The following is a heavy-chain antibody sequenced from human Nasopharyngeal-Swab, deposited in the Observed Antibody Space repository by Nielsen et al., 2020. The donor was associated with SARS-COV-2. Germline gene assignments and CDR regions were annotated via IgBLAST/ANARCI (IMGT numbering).Heavy chain of an antibody. CDR3: ARGSSVHAFDV. J-gene: IGHJ3*01. Sequence: GESLKISCNASGFTFDDYGMHWVRQVPGKGLEWVSLISWDGINTYYADSVKGRFTISRDNSRNSLFLQMNSLKTEDTALYYCARGSSVHAFDVWGQGTEVTVSS. D-gene: IGHD3-10*01. V-gene: IGHV3-43*01. CDR1: GFTFDDYG. CDR2: ISWDGINT.